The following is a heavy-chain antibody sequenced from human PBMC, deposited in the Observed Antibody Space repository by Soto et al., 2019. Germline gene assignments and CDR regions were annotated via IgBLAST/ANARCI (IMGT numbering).Heavy chain of an antibody. CDR1: GFTFSSYG. J-gene: IGHJ5*02. D-gene: IGHD3-22*01. CDR2: ISYDGSNK. CDR3: AKDIAPAGYYYDSSGSLSPNWFDP. Sequence: HPGGSLRLSCAASGFTFSSYGMHWVRQAPGKGLEWVAVISYDGSNKYYADSVKGRFTISRDNSKNTLYLQMNSLRAEDTAVYYCAKDIAPAGYYYDSSGSLSPNWFDPWGQGTLVTVSS. V-gene: IGHV3-30*18.